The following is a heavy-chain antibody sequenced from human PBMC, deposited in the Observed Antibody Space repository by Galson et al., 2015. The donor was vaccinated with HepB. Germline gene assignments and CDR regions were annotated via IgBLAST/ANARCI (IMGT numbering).Heavy chain of an antibody. V-gene: IGHV3-23*01. CDR2: ISGSGGSS. CDR3: AKLQAPGGYCTNGVCYNDY. D-gene: IGHD2-8*01. CDR1: GFSFSSYA. Sequence: SLRLSCAASGFSFSSYAMSWVRQAPGKGLEWVSAISGSGGSSYYAESVKGRFTISRDNSKNTLYLQMSSLRADDTAVYYCAKLQAPGGYCTNGVCYNDYWGQGTLVTVSS. J-gene: IGHJ4*02.